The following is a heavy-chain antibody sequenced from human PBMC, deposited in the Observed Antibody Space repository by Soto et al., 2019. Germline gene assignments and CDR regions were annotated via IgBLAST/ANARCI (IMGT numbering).Heavy chain of an antibody. CDR2: ISGSGGST. J-gene: IGHJ6*04. CDR3: ARDRAGYCGGDCPPGDF. CDR1: GFTFSSYA. V-gene: IGHV3-23*01. D-gene: IGHD2-21*01. Sequence: GGSLRLSCAASGFTFSSYAMSWVRQAPGKGLEWVSAISGSGGSTYYADSVKGRFTISRDNSKNTLYLQMNSLRAEDTAVYYCARDRAGYCGGDCPPGDFWGEGTTVTVAS.